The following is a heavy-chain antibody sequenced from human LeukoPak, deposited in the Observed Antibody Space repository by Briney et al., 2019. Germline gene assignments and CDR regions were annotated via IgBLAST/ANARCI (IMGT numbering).Heavy chain of an antibody. D-gene: IGHD2-2*01. CDR2: INWNGGST. Sequence: PGGSLRLSCAASGFTFDDYGMSWVRQAPGKGLEWVYGINWNGGSTGYADSVKGRFTISRDNAKNSLYLQMNSLRAEDTALYYCASNQLPPNDGYYYYYMDVWGKGTTVTVSS. J-gene: IGHJ6*03. CDR3: ASNQLPPNDGYYYYYMDV. CDR1: GFTFDDYG. V-gene: IGHV3-20*04.